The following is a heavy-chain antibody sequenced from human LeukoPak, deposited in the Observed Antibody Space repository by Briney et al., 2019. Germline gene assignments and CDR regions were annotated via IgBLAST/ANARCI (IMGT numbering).Heavy chain of an antibody. D-gene: IGHD6-13*01. CDR1: GFTFSSYA. Sequence: GGSLRLSCAASGFTFSSYAMHWVRQAPGKGLEWVAVISYDGSNKYYADSVNGRFTISRENSKNTLYLQMNSLRAEDTAVYYCARVSSSWKNWFDPWGQGTLVTVSS. CDR3: ARVSSSWKNWFDP. V-gene: IGHV3-30-3*01. CDR2: ISYDGSNK. J-gene: IGHJ5*02.